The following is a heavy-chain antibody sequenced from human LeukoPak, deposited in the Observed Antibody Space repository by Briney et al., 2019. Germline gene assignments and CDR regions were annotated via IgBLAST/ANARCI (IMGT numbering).Heavy chain of an antibody. J-gene: IGHJ4*02. CDR1: GGSMSSSSYY. CDR2: IYYSGST. Sequence: SETLSLTCTVSGGSMSSSSYYWGWIRQPPGKGLEWIGSIYYSGSTYYNPSLKSRVTISVDTSKNQFSLKLSSVTAADTAVYYCARHFDRIVGATVDYWGQGTLVTVSS. CDR3: ARHFDRIVGATVDY. D-gene: IGHD1-26*01. V-gene: IGHV4-39*01.